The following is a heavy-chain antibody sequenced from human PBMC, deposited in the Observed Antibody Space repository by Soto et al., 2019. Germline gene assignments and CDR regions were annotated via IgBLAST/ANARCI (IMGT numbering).Heavy chain of an antibody. J-gene: IGHJ4*02. CDR3: AKLVIGYCSGNTCDDY. Sequence: VQLLESGGGLIQPGGSLRLSCAASGFTFSYGIHWLRQAPGKGLEWVAYISYDSSNKFYGDSVKGRFTISRDNSKNTQFPQINSLRAEDTAVYYCAKLVIGYCSGNTCDDYWGQGTLVAVSS. CDR1: GFTFSYG. D-gene: IGHD2-15*01. CDR2: ISYDSSNK. V-gene: IGHV3-30*18.